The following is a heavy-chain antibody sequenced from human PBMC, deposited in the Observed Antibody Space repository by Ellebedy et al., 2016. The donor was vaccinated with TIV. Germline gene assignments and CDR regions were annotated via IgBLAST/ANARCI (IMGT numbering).Heavy chain of an antibody. CDR3: ARASTSGWYILDY. J-gene: IGHJ4*02. D-gene: IGHD6-19*01. CDR2: IWYDGSNG. CDR1: GFAFSTYS. Sequence: PGGSLRLSCAASGFAFSTYSMNWVRQAPGKGLEWVAVIWYDGSNGYYADSVKGRFTISRDNSKNTLYLQMNSLRAEDTAVYYCARASTSGWYILDYWGQGTLVSVSS. V-gene: IGHV3-33*08.